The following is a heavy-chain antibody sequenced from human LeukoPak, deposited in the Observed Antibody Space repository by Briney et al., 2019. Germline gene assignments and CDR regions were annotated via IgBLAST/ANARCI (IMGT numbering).Heavy chain of an antibody. CDR3: ALASPGYFDY. J-gene: IGHJ4*02. V-gene: IGHV4-39*01. CDR1: GGSISSSSYY. CDR2: TYYSGST. Sequence: PSETLSLTCTVSGGSISSSSYYWGWIRQPPGKGLEWIGSTYYSGSTYYNPSLKSRVTISVDTSKYQFSLKLSSVTAADTAVYYCALASPGYFDYWGQGTLVTVSS.